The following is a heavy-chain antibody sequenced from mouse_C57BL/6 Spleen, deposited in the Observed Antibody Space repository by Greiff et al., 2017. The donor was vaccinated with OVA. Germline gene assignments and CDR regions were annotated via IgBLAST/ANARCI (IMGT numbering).Heavy chain of an antibody. Sequence: QVQLKKSGAELVRPGASVKLSCKASGYTFTDYYINWVKQRPGQGLEWIARIYPGSGNTYYNEKFKGKATLTAEKSSSTAYMQLSSLTSEDSAVYFCARGREVGYYFDYWGQGTTLTVSS. J-gene: IGHJ2*01. CDR2: IYPGSGNT. CDR1: GYTFTDYY. D-gene: IGHD1-1*02. V-gene: IGHV1-76*01. CDR3: ARGREVGYYFDY.